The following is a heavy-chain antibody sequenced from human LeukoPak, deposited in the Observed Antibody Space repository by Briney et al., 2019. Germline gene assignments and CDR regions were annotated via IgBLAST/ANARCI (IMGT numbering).Heavy chain of an antibody. Sequence: SEALSLTCTVSGGSISSYYWSWIRQPPGKGLEWIGYIYYSGSTNYNPSLKSRVTISVDASKNQFSLKLSSVTAADTAVYYCASGGEDSFDYWGQGTLVTVSS. CDR1: GGSISSYY. J-gene: IGHJ4*02. V-gene: IGHV4-59*01. CDR3: ASGGEDSFDY. D-gene: IGHD3-16*01. CDR2: IYYSGST.